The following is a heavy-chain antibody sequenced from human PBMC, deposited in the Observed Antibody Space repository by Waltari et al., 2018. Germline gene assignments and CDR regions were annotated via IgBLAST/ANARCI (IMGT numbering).Heavy chain of an antibody. CDR2: IYHSGST. CDR1: GYSISSGYY. CDR3: ARAPSDCSSTSCYRQYNWFDP. Sequence: QVQLQQWGAGLLKPSETLSLTCAVYGYSISSGYYWGWIRQPPGKGLEWIGSIYHSGSTYYNPSLKSRVTISVDTSKNQFSLKLSSVTAADTAVYYCARAPSDCSSTSCYRQYNWFDPWGQGTLVTVSS. V-gene: IGHV4-38-2*01. D-gene: IGHD2-2*01. J-gene: IGHJ5*02.